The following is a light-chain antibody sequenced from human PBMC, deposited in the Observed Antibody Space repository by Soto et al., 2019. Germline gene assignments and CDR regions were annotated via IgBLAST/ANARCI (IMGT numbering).Light chain of an antibody. V-gene: IGKV3-20*01. CDR1: QTINSNY. J-gene: IGKJ1*01. CDR2: GAS. Sequence: EIVLTQSPGTLSLSPGERATLSCRAIQTINSNYLVWFQQKPGQAPRLLIYGASSRATGIPDRFSGSGSGTDFTLTISSLEPEDFAVYYCQQCDRSPWTFGQGTKVEIK. CDR3: QQCDRSPWT.